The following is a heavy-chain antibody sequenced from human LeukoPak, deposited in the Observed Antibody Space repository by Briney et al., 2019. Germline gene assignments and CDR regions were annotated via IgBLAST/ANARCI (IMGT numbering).Heavy chain of an antibody. V-gene: IGHV4-34*01. CDR3: ARAPPQIDAFDI. CDR2: INHSGST. Sequence: SETLSLTCAVYGGSFSGYYWSWIRQPPGKGLEWIGEINHSGSTNHNPSLKSRVTISVDTSKNQFSLKLSSVTAADTAVYYCARAPPQIDAFDIWGQGTMVTVSS. CDR1: GGSFSGYY. J-gene: IGHJ3*02.